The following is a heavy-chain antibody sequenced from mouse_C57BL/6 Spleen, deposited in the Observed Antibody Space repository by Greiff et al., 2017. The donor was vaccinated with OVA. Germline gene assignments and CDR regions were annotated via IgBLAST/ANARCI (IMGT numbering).Heavy chain of an antibody. V-gene: IGHV1-72*01. CDR1: GYTFTSYW. CDR3: ARRESITTVVARYFDV. D-gene: IGHD1-1*01. Sequence: QVQLQQPGAELVKPGASVKLSCKASGYTFTSYWMHWVKQRPGRGLEWIGRIDPNSGGTKYNEKFKSKATLTVDKPSSTAYMQLSSLTSEDSAVYYCARRESITTVVARYFDVWGTGTTVTVSS. J-gene: IGHJ1*03. CDR2: IDPNSGGT.